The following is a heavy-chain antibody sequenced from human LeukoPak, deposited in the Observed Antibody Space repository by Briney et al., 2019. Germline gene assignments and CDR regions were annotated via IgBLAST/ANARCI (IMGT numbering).Heavy chain of an antibody. J-gene: IGHJ4*02. CDR2: IYSGGST. CDR3: AKTLGRRVTAEWFFDY. CDR1: GFTFSSNY. Sequence: GGSLRLSCAASGFTFSSNYMSWVRQAPGKGLEWVSVIYSGGSTYYSDSVKGRFTISRDNSKNTLYLQMNSLRAEDTAVYYCAKTLGRRVTAEWFFDYWGQGTLVTVSS. D-gene: IGHD2-21*02. V-gene: IGHV3-53*01.